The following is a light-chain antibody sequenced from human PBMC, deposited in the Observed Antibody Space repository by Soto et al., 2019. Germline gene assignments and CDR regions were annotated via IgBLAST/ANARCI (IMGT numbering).Light chain of an antibody. CDR1: KNDIGVYDF. Sequence: ALTQPPSASGSPGQSVTISCTGTKNDIGVYDFVSWYQHHPGKAPRLIIYEVVQRPSGVPDRFSGSRSGNTASLTVSGLQAADEADYFCKSYAGSNTYVFGSGTKVTV. V-gene: IGLV2-8*01. CDR2: EVV. CDR3: KSYAGSNTYV. J-gene: IGLJ1*01.